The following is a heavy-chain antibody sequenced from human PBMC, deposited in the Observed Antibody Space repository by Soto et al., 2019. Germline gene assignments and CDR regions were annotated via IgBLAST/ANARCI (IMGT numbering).Heavy chain of an antibody. Sequence: SSETLSLTCTVSGDSVRSGSNYWSWIRQPPGKGLHWIGYIFHTGSTNYNPSLKSRVTMSVDTSKNQFSLKLSSVTAADTAVYYCARVPSYHSSGYPHFDFWGQGALVTAPQ. D-gene: IGHD3-22*01. CDR1: GDSVRSGSNY. CDR3: ARVPSYHSSGYPHFDF. J-gene: IGHJ4*02. V-gene: IGHV4-61*01. CDR2: IFHTGST.